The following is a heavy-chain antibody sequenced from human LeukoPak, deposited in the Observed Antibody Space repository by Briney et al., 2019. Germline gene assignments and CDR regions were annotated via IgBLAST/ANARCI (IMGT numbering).Heavy chain of an antibody. D-gene: IGHD4-11*01. J-gene: IGHJ5*02. CDR3: ARDNTVTTSLAWSDR. CDR2: INTSGSI. V-gene: IGHV4-39*07. CDR1: GGSISSSSYY. Sequence: SETLSLTCTVSGGSISSSSYYWGWIRQPPGKGLEWIGRINTSGSINYNPSLKSRVTISVDTSKNQFSLKVSSVTAADTAVCYCARDNTVTTSLAWSDRWGQGTLVTVSS.